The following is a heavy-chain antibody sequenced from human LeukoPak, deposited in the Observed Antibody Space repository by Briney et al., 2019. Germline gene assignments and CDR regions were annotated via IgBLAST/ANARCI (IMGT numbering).Heavy chain of an antibody. CDR2: INQDGSQK. J-gene: IGHJ4*02. D-gene: IGHD3-9*01. V-gene: IGHV3-7*01. Sequence: GGSLRLSCEGSGFIFSSHWINWVRQAPGKGLEWVANINQDGSQKLYVDSVKGRFTISRDNVKNSVYLQMDRLRAEDTAVYYCAREGVDILTGGPLDYWGQGTLVTVSS. CDR1: GFIFSSHW. CDR3: AREGVDILTGGPLDY.